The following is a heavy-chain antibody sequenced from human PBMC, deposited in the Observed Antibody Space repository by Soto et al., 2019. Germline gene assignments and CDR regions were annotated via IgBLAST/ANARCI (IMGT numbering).Heavy chain of an antibody. J-gene: IGHJ4*02. V-gene: IGHV4-34*01. D-gene: IGHD1-26*01. CDR1: GGSFSGYY. CDR2: INHGGST. Sequence: PSETLSLTCAVYGGSFSGYYWSWIRQPPGKGLEWIGEINHGGSTNYNPSLKSRVTISVDTSKNQFSLKLSSVTAADTAVYYCARRWGGSLDYWGQGTLVTVSS. CDR3: ARRWGGSLDY.